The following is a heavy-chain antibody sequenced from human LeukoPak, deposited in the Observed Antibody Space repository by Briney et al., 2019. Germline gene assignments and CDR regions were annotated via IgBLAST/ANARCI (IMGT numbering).Heavy chain of an antibody. CDR3: ASNSGYEKGY. Sequence: GGSLRLSCAASGFTFRIYNMHWVRQAPGKGLEWVAVITYDGSNKYYSDSVRGRFTISRDNSKNTLYLQMNNLRAEDTAVYYCASNSGYEKGYWGQGTLATVSS. D-gene: IGHD5-12*01. V-gene: IGHV3-30*03. CDR1: GFTFRIYN. J-gene: IGHJ4*02. CDR2: ITYDGSNK.